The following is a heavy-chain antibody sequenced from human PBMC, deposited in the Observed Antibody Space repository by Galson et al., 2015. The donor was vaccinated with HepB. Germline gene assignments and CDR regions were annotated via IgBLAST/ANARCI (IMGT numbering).Heavy chain of an antibody. J-gene: IGHJ5*02. Sequence: SVKVSCKASGYTFTSYDINWVRQATGQGLEWMGWMNPNSGNTGYAQKFQGRVTMTRNTSISTAYMELSSLGSEDTAVYYCARGYDSSGWYDWFDPWGQGTLVTVSS. D-gene: IGHD6-19*01. CDR3: ARGYDSSGWYDWFDP. CDR1: GYTFTSYD. CDR2: MNPNSGNT. V-gene: IGHV1-8*01.